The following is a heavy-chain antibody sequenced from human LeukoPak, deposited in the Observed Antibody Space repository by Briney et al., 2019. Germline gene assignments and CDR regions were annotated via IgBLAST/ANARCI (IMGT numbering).Heavy chain of an antibody. CDR1: GGSISSSNW. CDR2: IYHSGST. V-gene: IGHV4-4*02. Sequence: SETLSLTCAVSGGSISSSNWWSWVRQPPGKGLEWIGEIYHSGSTNYNPSLKSRVTISVDKSKNQLTLKLSSVTAADTAVYYCASLLQANRADYWGQGALVTVSS. CDR3: ASLLQANRADY. J-gene: IGHJ4*02. D-gene: IGHD1-14*01.